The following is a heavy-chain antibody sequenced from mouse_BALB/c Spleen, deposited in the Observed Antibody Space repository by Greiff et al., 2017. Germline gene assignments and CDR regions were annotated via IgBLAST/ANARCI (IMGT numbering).Heavy chain of an antibody. V-gene: IGHV1-15*01. CDR2: IDPETGGT. CDR3: TREDYGSSPWFAY. J-gene: IGHJ3*01. CDR1: GYTFTDYE. D-gene: IGHD1-1*01. Sequence: VQLQQSGAELVRPGASVTLSCKASGYTFTDYEMHWVKQTPLHGLEWIGAIDPETGGTAYNQKFKGKATLTADKSSSTAYMELRSLTSEDSAVYYCTREDYGSSPWFAYWGQGTLVTVSA.